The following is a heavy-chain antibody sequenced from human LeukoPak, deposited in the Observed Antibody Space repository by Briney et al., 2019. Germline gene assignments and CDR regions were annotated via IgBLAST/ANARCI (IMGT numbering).Heavy chain of an antibody. V-gene: IGHV1-18*01. J-gene: IGHJ6*03. D-gene: IGHD5-18*01. CDR1: GYTFTSCG. CDR2: ISAYNGNT. Sequence: ASVKVSCKASGYTFTSCGISWVRQAPGQGLEWMGWISAYNGNTNYAQKLQGRVTMTTDTSTSTAYMELRSLRSDDTAVYYCARGGYSYGYGFLDYYYYYMDVWGKGTTVTVSS. CDR3: ARGGYSYGYGFLDYYYYYMDV.